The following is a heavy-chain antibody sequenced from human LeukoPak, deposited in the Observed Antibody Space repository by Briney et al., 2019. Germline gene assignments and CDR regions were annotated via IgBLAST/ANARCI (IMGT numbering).Heavy chain of an antibody. J-gene: IGHJ3*02. Sequence: PSETLSLTCTVSGGSVSSGSYYWSRIRQPPGKGLEWIGYIYYSGSTNYNPSLKSRVTISVDTSKNQFSLKLSSVTAADMAVYYCARGESGYDSSGYLRPLAFDIWGQGTMVTVSS. CDR2: IYYSGST. V-gene: IGHV4-61*01. CDR3: ARGESGYDSSGYLRPLAFDI. CDR1: GGSVSSGSYY. D-gene: IGHD3-22*01.